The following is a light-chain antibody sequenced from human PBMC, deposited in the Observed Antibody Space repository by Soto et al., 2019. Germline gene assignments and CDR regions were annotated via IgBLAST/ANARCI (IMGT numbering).Light chain of an antibody. V-gene: IGLV1-44*01. CDR3: ATWDDSLNGRV. Sequence: QSVLTQPPSASGTTGQRVTISCSGSSSNIGTNTVNWYQQLPGAAPKLLISDDYDRSSGVPDRFSASKSGTSASLAISGLQSEDEAAYYCATWDDSLNGRVFGGGTKLTVL. CDR1: SSNIGTNT. J-gene: IGLJ2*01. CDR2: DDY.